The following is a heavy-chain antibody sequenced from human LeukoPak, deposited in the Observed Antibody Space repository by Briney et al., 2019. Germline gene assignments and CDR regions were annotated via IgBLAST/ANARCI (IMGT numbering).Heavy chain of an antibody. CDR1: GYTITGYY. V-gene: IGHV1-2*04. J-gene: IGHJ3*02. CDR2: INPNSGGT. CDR3: ARAYGGNFDAFDI. Sequence: ASVKVSCKASGYTITGYYMHWVRQAPGQGLEWMGWINPNSGGTNYAQKFQGWVTMTRDTSISTAYMELSRLRSDDTAVYYCARAYGGNFDAFDIWGQGTMVTVSS. D-gene: IGHD4-23*01.